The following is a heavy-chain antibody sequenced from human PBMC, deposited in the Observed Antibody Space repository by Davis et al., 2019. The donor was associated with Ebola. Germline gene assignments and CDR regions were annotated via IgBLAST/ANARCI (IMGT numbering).Heavy chain of an antibody. Sequence: ESLKISCAASGFTFSSYAMSWVRQAPGKGLEWIGEINHSGSTNYNPSLKSRVTISVDTSKNQFSLKLSSVTAADTAVYYCARRVWDSTDWYFDFWSRGTRATVSS. CDR1: GFTFSSYA. J-gene: IGHJ2*01. CDR2: INHSGST. CDR3: ARRVWDSTDWYFDF. D-gene: IGHD1-26*01. V-gene: IGHV4-34*01.